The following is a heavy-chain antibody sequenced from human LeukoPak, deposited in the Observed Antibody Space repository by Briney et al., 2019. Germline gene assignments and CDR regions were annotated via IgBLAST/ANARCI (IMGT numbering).Heavy chain of an antibody. Sequence: HPGGSLRLSCAASGFTFSSYEMNWVRQAPGKGLVWVSRINSDGSNTNYADSVKGRFTISRDNAKNTLYLQMNSLRAEDTAVYYCVRWGLGKGEAFDIWGQGTMVTVSS. D-gene: IGHD3-10*01. CDR1: GFTFSSYE. CDR3: VRWGLGKGEAFDI. CDR2: INSDGSNT. J-gene: IGHJ3*02. V-gene: IGHV3-74*01.